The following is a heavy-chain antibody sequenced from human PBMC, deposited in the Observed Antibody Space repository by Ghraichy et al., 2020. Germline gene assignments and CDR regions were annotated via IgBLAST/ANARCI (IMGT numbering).Heavy chain of an antibody. D-gene: IGHD4-17*01. J-gene: IGHJ4*02. V-gene: IGHV3-11*01. CDR3: ARVHLDDYGDYYFDY. CDR1: GFTFSDYY. Sequence: GGSLRLSCAASGFTFSDYYMSWIRQAPGKGLEWVSYISSSGSTIYYADSVKGRFTISRDNAKNSLYLQMNSLRAEDTAVYYCARVHLDDYGDYYFDYWGQGTLVTVSS. CDR2: ISSSGSTI.